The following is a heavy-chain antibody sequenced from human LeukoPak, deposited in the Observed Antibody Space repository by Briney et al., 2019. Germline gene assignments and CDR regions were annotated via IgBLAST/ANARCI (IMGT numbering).Heavy chain of an antibody. J-gene: IGHJ4*02. CDR1: GFTFGNYA. Sequence: GGSLRLSCTASGFTFGNYAMGWFRQAPGKGLEWISFIRSKGYGGTTEYAASVKGRFTMSRDDSKGIAYLQMDSLKTEDTAVYYCSRNWGSGSFDYWGQGTLVTVSS. D-gene: IGHD7-27*01. CDR3: SRNWGSGSFDY. V-gene: IGHV3-49*03. CDR2: IRSKGYGGTT.